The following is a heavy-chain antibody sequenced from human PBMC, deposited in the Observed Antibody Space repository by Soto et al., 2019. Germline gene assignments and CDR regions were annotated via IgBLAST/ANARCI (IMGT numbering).Heavy chain of an antibody. Sequence: GASVKVSCKASGYTFTGYAMHWVRQAPGQRLEWMGWINPSGGSTSYAQKFQGRVTMTRDTSTSTVYMELSSLRSEDTAVYYCARVYCSGGSCYSIDYWGQGTLVTVSS. CDR3: ARVYCSGGSCYSIDY. J-gene: IGHJ4*02. CDR1: GYTFTGYA. V-gene: IGHV1-46*03. D-gene: IGHD2-15*01. CDR2: INPSGGST.